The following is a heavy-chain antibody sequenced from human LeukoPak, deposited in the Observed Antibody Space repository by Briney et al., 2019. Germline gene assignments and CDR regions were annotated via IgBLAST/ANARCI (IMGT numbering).Heavy chain of an antibody. J-gene: IGHJ4*02. CDR1: GFTFSSYW. Sequence: GGSLRLSCAASGFTFSSYWMSWVRQAPGKGLEWVANIKQDGSEKYYVDSVKGRFTISRDNAKNSLYLQMNSLRAEDTAVYYCARDPLNYDFWSGYLDYWGQGTLVTVSS. CDR2: IKQDGSEK. V-gene: IGHV3-7*01. CDR3: ARDPLNYDFWSGYLDY. D-gene: IGHD3-3*01.